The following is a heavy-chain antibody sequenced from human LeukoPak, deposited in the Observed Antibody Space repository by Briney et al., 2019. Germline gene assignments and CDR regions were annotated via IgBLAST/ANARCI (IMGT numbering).Heavy chain of an antibody. D-gene: IGHD3-16*01. CDR2: IRHDGSIK. CDR3: AKDSLADIDY. V-gene: IGHV3-30*02. CDR1: GFIFSTYG. Sequence: TGGSLRLSCAASGFIFSTYGMYWVRQAPGKGLEWVAFIRHDGSIKNYADSVKGRSTISRDNSKNTLYLQMNSLRAEDKAVYYCAKDSLADIDYWGQGTLVTVSS. J-gene: IGHJ4*02.